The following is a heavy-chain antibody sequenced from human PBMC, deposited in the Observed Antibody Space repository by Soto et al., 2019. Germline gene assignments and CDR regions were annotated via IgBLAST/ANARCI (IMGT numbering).Heavy chain of an antibody. J-gene: IGHJ4*02. D-gene: IGHD3-16*01. CDR3: ATYAEGYYDH. V-gene: IGHV3-30-3*01. CDR2: ISYDGSNK. CDR1: GFTFSSYA. Sequence: GGSLRLSCAASGFTFSSYAMHWVRQAPGKGLEWVAVISYDGSNKYYADSAKGRFTISRDNSKNTLYLQMNSLRAEDTAVYYCATYAEGYYDHGGQGTRVTVSP.